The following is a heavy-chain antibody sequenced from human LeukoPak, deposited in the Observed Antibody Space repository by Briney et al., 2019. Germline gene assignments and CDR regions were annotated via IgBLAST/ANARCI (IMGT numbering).Heavy chain of an antibody. CDR1: GFTFSSYG. V-gene: IGHV3-30*02. CDR2: IRYDGSNK. D-gene: IGHD2-2*01. CDR3: AKEGDSYCSSTSCSPDLDY. Sequence: GGSLRLSCAASGFTFSSYGMHWVRQAPGKGLEWVAFIRYDGSNKYYADSVKGRFTISRDNSKNTLYLQMNSLRAEDTAVYYCAKEGDSYCSSTSCSPDLDYWGQGTLVTVSS. J-gene: IGHJ4*02.